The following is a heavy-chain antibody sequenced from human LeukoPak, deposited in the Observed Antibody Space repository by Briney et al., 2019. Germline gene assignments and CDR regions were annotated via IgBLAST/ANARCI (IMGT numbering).Heavy chain of an antibody. D-gene: IGHD1-1*01. CDR1: GYTFTGYY. V-gene: IGHV1-2*02. J-gene: IGHJ6*02. Sequence: ASVKVSCKASGYTFTGYYMHWVRQAPGQGLEWMGWINPNRGGTNYAQKFQGRVTMTRDTSISTAYMELSRLRSDDTAVYYCARDSGNPAAENYYYGMDVWGQGTTVTVSS. CDR2: INPNRGGT. CDR3: ARDSGNPAAENYYYGMDV.